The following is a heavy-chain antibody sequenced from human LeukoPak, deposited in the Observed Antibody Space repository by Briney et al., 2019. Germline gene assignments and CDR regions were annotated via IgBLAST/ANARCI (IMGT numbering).Heavy chain of an antibody. Sequence: GGSLRLSCAASGFTFSSYAISWVRQAPGKGLEWVSAISGSGGSTYYADSVKGRFTISRDNSKNTLYLQMNSLRAEDTAVYYCAKDDGSGSYYNPYYFDYWGQGALVTVSS. D-gene: IGHD3-10*01. V-gene: IGHV3-23*01. CDR1: GFTFSSYA. CDR3: AKDDGSGSYYNPYYFDY. CDR2: ISGSGGST. J-gene: IGHJ4*02.